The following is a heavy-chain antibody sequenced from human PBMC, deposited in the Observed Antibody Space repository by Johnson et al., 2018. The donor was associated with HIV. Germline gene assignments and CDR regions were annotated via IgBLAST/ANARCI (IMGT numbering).Heavy chain of an antibody. CDR2: ISWNSGSI. Sequence: VQLVESGGGLVQPGRSLRLSCAASGFTFDDYAMHWVRQAPGKGLEWVSGISWNSGSIGYADSVKGRFTISRDNSKNTLYLQMGSLRAEDMAVYYCAREGRGSSSGAFDIWGQGTMVTVSS. CDR1: GFTFDDYA. V-gene: IGHV3-9*03. J-gene: IGHJ3*02. CDR3: AREGRGSSSGAFDI. D-gene: IGHD6-6*01.